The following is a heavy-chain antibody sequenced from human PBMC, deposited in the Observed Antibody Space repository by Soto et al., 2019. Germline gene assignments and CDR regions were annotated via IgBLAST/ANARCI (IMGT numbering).Heavy chain of an antibody. Sequence: SETLSLTCAVSGVSISSSNWWSWVRQPPGKGLEWIGEIYHSGSTNYNPSLKSRVTISVDKSKNQFSLKLSSVTAADTAVYYCARLGGSYAVPHFDYWGQGTLVTVSS. V-gene: IGHV4-4*02. CDR2: IYHSGST. D-gene: IGHD1-26*01. CDR1: GVSISSSNW. CDR3: ARLGGSYAVPHFDY. J-gene: IGHJ4*02.